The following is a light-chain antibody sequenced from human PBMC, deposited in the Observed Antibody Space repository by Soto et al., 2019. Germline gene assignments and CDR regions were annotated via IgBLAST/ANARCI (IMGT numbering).Light chain of an antibody. J-gene: IGKJ1*01. Sequence: IVMTQSPATLSVSPGERVTLSCRASQSVTTYLAWYQQRPGQVPSLLIYDASTRATGVPARFSGSGSGTDFPLTISSLQFDDSAVYYCQQSNNWPWTFGQGTKVEIK. CDR2: DAS. CDR3: QQSNNWPWT. V-gene: IGKV3-15*01. CDR1: QSVTTY.